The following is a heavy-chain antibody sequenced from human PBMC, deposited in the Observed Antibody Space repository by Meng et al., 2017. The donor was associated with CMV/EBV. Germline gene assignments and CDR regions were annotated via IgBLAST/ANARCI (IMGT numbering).Heavy chain of an antibody. CDR2: ISSSSSYI. CDR3: ALQGGDY. Sequence: GGSLRLSCAASGFTFSSYSMNWVRQAPGKGLEWVSSISSSSSYIHYADSVKGRFTISRDNAKNSLYLQMNSLRAEDTAVYYCALQGGDYWGQGTLVTVSS. V-gene: IGHV3-21*01. CDR1: GFTFSSYS. D-gene: IGHD3-16*01. J-gene: IGHJ4*02.